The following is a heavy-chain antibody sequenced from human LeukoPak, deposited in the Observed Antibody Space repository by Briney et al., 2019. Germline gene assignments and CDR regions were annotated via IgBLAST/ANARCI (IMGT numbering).Heavy chain of an antibody. CDR3: AKGPRLIGSSPGAFDI. V-gene: IGHV3-30*02. CDR1: GFTFSSYS. CDR2: IRYDGSNK. Sequence: GGSLRLSCAASGFTFSSYSMNWVRQAPGKGLEWVAFIRYDGSNKYYADSVKGRFTISRDNSKNTLYLQMNSLRAEDTAVYYCAKGPRLIGSSPGAFDIWGQGTMVTVSS. J-gene: IGHJ3*02. D-gene: IGHD6-6*01.